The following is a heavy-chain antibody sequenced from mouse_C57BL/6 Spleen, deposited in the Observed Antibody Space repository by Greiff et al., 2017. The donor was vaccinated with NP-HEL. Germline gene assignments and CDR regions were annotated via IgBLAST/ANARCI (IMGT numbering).Heavy chain of an antibody. J-gene: IGHJ4*01. CDR2: IDPSDSET. V-gene: IGHV1-52*01. CDR1: GYTFTSYW. D-gene: IGHD1-1*01. Sequence: QVQLQQPGAELVRPGSSVKLSCKASGYTFTSYWMHWVKQRPIQGLEWIGNIDPSDSETHYNQKFKDKATLTVDKSSSTAYMQLSSLTSEDSAVYYCARDYGCSCYAMDYWGQGTSVTVSS. CDR3: ARDYGCSCYAMDY.